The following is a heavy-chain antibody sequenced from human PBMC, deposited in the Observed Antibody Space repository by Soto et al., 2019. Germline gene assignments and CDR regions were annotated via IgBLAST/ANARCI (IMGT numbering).Heavy chain of an antibody. V-gene: IGHV3-23*01. D-gene: IGHD5-18*01. CDR2: ISGSGGST. Sequence: EVQLLESGGGLVQPGGSLRLSCAASGFTFISYAMSWVRQAPGKGLEWVSAISGSGGSTYYAASVKGRFTISRDNSKNSLYLQLNSRGAEGTAVYYCAKGSTGYSYVAGYFDYWGQGTLVTVSS. CDR1: GFTFISYA. CDR3: AKGSTGYSYVAGYFDY. J-gene: IGHJ4*02.